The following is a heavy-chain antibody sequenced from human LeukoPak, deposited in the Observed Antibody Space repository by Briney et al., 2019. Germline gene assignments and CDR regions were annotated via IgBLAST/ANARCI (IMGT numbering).Heavy chain of an antibody. J-gene: IGHJ3*02. CDR3: ARDYYDSRGEAFDI. V-gene: IGHV4-59*11. Sequence: SETLSLTRTVSGGSIGSHYWSWIRQPPGKGLEWIGYVFYSGTTNYDPSLKSRVTISVDTSKNQFSLKLSSVTAADTAVYYCARDYYDSRGEAFDIWGLGTMVTVSS. CDR1: GGSIGSHY. D-gene: IGHD3-22*01. CDR2: VFYSGTT.